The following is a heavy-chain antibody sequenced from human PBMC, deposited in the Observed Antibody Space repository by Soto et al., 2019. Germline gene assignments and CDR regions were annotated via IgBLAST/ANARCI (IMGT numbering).Heavy chain of an antibody. CDR2: IIPIFGTA. CDR1: GCTFSSYA. D-gene: IGHD2-2*01. Sequence: ASVKVSCKASGCTFSSYAISWVRQAPGQGLEWMGGIIPIFGTANYAQKFQGRVTITADKSTSTAYMELSSLRSEDTAVYYCAIYCNSTRCYRLGMEVWGQGTTVTVSS. J-gene: IGHJ6*01. V-gene: IGHV1-69*06. CDR3: AIYCNSTRCYRLGMEV.